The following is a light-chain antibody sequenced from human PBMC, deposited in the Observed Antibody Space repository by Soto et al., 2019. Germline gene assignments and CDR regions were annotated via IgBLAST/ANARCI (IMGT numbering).Light chain of an antibody. CDR3: QQCNSYPWT. V-gene: IGKV3-20*01. CDR1: QSVSNNY. J-gene: IGKJ1*01. CDR2: GAS. Sequence: EIVLTQSPGTLSLSQGERATLSCRASQSVSNNYLAWYQQKPGQAPRLLIYGASNRATGIPDRFSGSGSGTEFTLTISSLQPDDFATYYCQQCNSYPWTFGQGTKVDIK.